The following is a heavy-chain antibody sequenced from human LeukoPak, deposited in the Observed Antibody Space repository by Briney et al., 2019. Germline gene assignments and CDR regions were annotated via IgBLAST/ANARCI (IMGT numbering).Heavy chain of an antibody. D-gene: IGHD5-12*01. CDR3: AVLEKRGYSGYAQTRYYYYMDV. CDR1: GGTFSSYA. Sequence: ASVKVSCKASGGTFSSYAISWVRQAPGQGLEWMGGIIPIFGTANYAQKFQGRVTITADKSTSTAYMELSSLRSEDTAVYYCAVLEKRGYSGYAQTRYYYYMDVWGKGTTVTVSS. CDR2: IIPIFGTA. V-gene: IGHV1-69*06. J-gene: IGHJ6*03.